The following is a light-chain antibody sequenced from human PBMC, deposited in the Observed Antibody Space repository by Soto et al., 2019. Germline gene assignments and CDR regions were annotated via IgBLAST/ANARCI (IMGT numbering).Light chain of an antibody. V-gene: IGLV2-14*01. CDR3: SSYTSSSTPDV. CDR2: EVS. J-gene: IGLJ1*01. Sequence: QSVLTQPASVSGSPGQSITISCTGTNSDVGGYSYVSWYQQHPVKAPKLMIYEVSNRPSGVSNRFSGSKSGNTASLTISGLQAEDEADYYCSSYTSSSTPDVFGTGTKVTVL. CDR1: NSDVGGYSY.